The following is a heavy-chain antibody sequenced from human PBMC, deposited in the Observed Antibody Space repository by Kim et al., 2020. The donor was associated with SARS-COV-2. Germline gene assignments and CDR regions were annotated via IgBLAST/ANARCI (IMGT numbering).Heavy chain of an antibody. D-gene: IGHD4-17*01. V-gene: IGHV3-21*01. CDR3: ARDPNYGEYPHAFDI. J-gene: IGHJ3*02. Sequence: GGSLRLSCAASGFTFSSYSMNWVRQAPGKGLEWVSSISSSSSYIYYADSVKGRFTISRDNAKNSLYLQMNSLRAEDTAVYYCARDPNYGEYPHAFDIWGQGTMVTVSS. CDR2: ISSSSSYI. CDR1: GFTFSSYS.